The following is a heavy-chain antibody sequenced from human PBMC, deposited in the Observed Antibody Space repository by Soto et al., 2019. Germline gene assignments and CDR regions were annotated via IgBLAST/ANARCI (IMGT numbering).Heavy chain of an antibody. J-gene: IGHJ4*02. Sequence: TLSLTCTVSGGSISSGGYYWSWIRQHPGKGLEWIGYIYYSGSTYYNPSLKSRVTISVDTSKNQFSLKLSSVTAADTAVYYCARASRDGYNYYFDYWGQGTLVTVSS. CDR3: ARASRDGYNYYFDY. D-gene: IGHD5-12*01. CDR1: GGSISSGGYY. CDR2: IYYSGST. V-gene: IGHV4-31*03.